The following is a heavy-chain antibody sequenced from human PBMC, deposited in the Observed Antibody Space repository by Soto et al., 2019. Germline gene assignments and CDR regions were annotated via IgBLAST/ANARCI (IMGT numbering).Heavy chain of an antibody. D-gene: IGHD3-3*01. CDR2: IIPIFGTA. Sequence: SVKVSCKASGGTFSSYAISWVRQAPGQGLEWMGGIIPIFGTANYAQKFQGRVTTTADESTSTAYMELSSLRSEDTAVYYCARMGRFLEWLSSWFDPWGQGTLVTVSS. V-gene: IGHV1-69*13. CDR1: GGTFSSYA. CDR3: ARMGRFLEWLSSWFDP. J-gene: IGHJ5*02.